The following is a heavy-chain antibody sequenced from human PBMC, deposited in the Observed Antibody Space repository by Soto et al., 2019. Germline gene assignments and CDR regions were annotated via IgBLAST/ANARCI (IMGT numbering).Heavy chain of an antibody. J-gene: IGHJ3*02. Sequence: PSQTLSLTCAISGDSVSSNSAAWNWIRQSPSRGLEWLGRTYYRSKWYNDYAVSVKSRITINPDTSKNQFSLQLNSVTPEDTAVYYCARDLLAVAGTPFDAFDIWGQGTMVTVSS. CDR1: GDSVSSNSAA. CDR3: ARDLLAVAGTPFDAFDI. D-gene: IGHD6-19*01. CDR2: TYYRSKWYN. V-gene: IGHV6-1*01.